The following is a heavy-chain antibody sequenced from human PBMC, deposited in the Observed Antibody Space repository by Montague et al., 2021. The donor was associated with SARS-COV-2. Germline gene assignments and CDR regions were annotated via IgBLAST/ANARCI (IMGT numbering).Heavy chain of an antibody. CDR1: GGSFSGYY. V-gene: IGHV4-34*01. Sequence: SETLSLTCAVYGGSFSGYYWSWIRQPPGKGLEWIGEINHSGSTNXNPSLKSRVTISVDTSKNQFSLKLSSVTAADTAVYYCAREQQWLGAVYYYYGMDVWGQGTTVTVSS. CDR2: INHSGST. CDR3: AREQQWLGAVYYYYGMDV. J-gene: IGHJ6*02. D-gene: IGHD6-19*01.